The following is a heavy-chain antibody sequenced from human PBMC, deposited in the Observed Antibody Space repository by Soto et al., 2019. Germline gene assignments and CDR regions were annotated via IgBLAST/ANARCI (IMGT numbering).Heavy chain of an antibody. V-gene: IGHV3-23*01. J-gene: IGHJ4*02. CDR3: AKVSSSWYAGFFDL. Sequence: EVQLLESGGGLVQPGGSLRLSCTASGFTFSSHAMTWVRQAPGKGLEWVSGLSDSGGSTYYADSVKGRFTISRDNSMNTLYLQMNTLRAEVTSVYYCAKVSSSWYAGFFDLWGQGTLVTVSS. CDR2: LSDSGGST. D-gene: IGHD6-13*01. CDR1: GFTFSSHA.